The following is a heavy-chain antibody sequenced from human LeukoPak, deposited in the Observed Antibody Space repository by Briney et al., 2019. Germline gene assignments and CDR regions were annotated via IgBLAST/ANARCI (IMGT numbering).Heavy chain of an antibody. CDR1: GFTFGNYW. D-gene: IGHD2-15*01. CDR3: ARIGYCSGGSCYPLDY. V-gene: IGHV3-74*01. CDR2: INSDGSST. J-gene: IGHJ4*02. Sequence: GGSLRLSRAASGFTFGNYWMHWVRQAPGKGLVWVSRINSDGSSTSYADSVKDRFTISRDNAKNTLYLQMNSLRAEDTAVYYCARIGYCSGGSCYPLDYWGQGTLVTVSS.